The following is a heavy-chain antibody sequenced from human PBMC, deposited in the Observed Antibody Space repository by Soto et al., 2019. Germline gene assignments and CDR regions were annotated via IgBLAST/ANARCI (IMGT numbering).Heavy chain of an antibody. J-gene: IGHJ4*02. V-gene: IGHV3-13*01. CDR3: ARGSLEDIVLVPAAPPDFDY. Sequence: AGGSLRLSCAASGFTFSSYDMHWVRQATGKGLEWVSAIGTAGDTYYPGSVKGRFTISRENAKNSLYLQMNSLRAGDTAVYYCARGSLEDIVLVPAAPPDFDYWGQGTLVTVSS. CDR1: GFTFSSYD. D-gene: IGHD2-2*01. CDR2: IGTAGDT.